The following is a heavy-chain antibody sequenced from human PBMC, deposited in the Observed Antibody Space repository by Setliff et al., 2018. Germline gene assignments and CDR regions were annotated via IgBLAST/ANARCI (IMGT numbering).Heavy chain of an antibody. CDR2: IYTSGST. CDR3: ARSFSRREKFLLDY. J-gene: IGHJ4*02. CDR1: GGSISSGDYY. V-gene: IGHV4-30-4*08. Sequence: PSETLSLTCTVSGGSISSGDYYWSWIRQPPGKGLEWIGYIYTSGSTNYNPSLKSRVTMSVDTSKNQFSLKLSSVTAADTAVYYCARSFSRREKFLLDYWGQGALVTVSS.